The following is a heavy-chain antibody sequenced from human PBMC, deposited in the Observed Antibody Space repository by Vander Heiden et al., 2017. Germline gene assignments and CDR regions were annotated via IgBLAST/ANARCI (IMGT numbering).Heavy chain of an antibody. CDR3: ARVEMATIDFDY. CDR2: IYSSGST. J-gene: IGHJ4*02. D-gene: IGHD5-12*01. CDR1: SGSISSGDFH. V-gene: IGHV4-31*03. Sequence: QVQLQESGPRLVKPSQTLSLTCSVSSGSISSGDFHWSWIRQHPGKGLEWIGYIYSSGSTYYNPSLKSRITISLDTSKNQFSLRLSSVTAADTAVYYCARVEMATIDFDYWGQGTLVTVSS.